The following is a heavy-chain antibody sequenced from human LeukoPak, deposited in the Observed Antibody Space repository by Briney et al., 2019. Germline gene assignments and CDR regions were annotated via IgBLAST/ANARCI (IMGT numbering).Heavy chain of an antibody. CDR1: GYSISSGYY. Sequence: SETLSLTCTVSGYSISSGYYWGWNRQPPGKGLEWIGSIYHSGSTYYNPSLKSRVTISVDTSKNQFSLKLSSVTAADTAVYYCARGRFDYYDTSGYYRPREYYYYYYYMDVWGKGTTVTISS. D-gene: IGHD3-22*01. CDR2: IYHSGST. J-gene: IGHJ6*03. CDR3: ARGRFDYYDTSGYYRPREYYYYYYYMDV. V-gene: IGHV4-38-2*02.